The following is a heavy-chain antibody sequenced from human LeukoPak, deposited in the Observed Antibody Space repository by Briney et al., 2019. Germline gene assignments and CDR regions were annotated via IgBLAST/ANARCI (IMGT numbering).Heavy chain of an antibody. V-gene: IGHV3-7*01. Sequence: PGGSLRLSCAASGFTFSTDWMNWVRQAPVKGLEWVANIKQDGSEKYYVDSVKGRFTISRDNATKSLYLQMNSLRVEDTAVYYCAREPHLDYWGQGTLVTVSS. CDR3: AREPHLDY. CDR2: IKQDGSEK. CDR1: GFTFSTDW. J-gene: IGHJ4*02.